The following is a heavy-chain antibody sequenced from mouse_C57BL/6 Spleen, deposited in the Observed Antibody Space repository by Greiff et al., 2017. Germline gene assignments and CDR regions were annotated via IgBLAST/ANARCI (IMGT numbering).Heavy chain of an antibody. V-gene: IGHV1-54*01. CDR3: ARSYGSRYFDY. CDR2: INPGSGGT. D-gene: IGHD1-1*01. CDR1: GYAFTNYL. J-gene: IGHJ2*01. Sequence: VQLQQSGAELVRPGTSVKVSCKASGYAFTNYLIEWVKQRPGQGLEWIGVINPGSGGTNYNEKFKGKATLTADKSSSTAYMQLSSVTSEDSAVYFCARSYGSRYFDYWGQGTTLTVSS.